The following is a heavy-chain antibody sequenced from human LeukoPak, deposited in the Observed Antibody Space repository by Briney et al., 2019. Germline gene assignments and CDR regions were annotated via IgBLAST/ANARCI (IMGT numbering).Heavy chain of an antibody. J-gene: IGHJ5*02. V-gene: IGHV1-2*06. CDR1: GYTFTGYY. CDR3: ARTSGGTLVGAIYNWFDP. Sequence: GASVKVSCKASGYTFTGYYMHWVRQAPGQGLEWVGRINPNSGGTNYAQKFQGRVTMTRDTSISTAYMELSRLRSDDTAVYYCARTSGGTLVGAIYNWFDPWGQGTLVTVSS. CDR2: INPNSGGT. D-gene: IGHD1-26*01.